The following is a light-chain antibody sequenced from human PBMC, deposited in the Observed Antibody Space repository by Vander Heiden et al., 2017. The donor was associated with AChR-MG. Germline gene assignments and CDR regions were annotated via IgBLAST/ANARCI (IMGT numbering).Light chain of an antibody. Sequence: DIQMTQSPSSLSASVRDRVTITCQASQDISNYLNWYQQKPGKAPKLLIYDASNLETGVPSRFSGSGTGTDFTFTISSLQAEDIATYYCQQDDNLPLTFGGGTKVEIK. J-gene: IGKJ4*01. CDR3: QQDDNLPLT. V-gene: IGKV1-33*01. CDR2: DAS. CDR1: QDISNY.